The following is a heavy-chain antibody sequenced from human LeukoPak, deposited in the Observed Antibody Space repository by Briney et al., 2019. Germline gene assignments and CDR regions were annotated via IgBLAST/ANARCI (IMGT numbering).Heavy chain of an antibody. CDR1: GFSLSTSGVG. CDR2: IYWNDDK. Sequence: SGPTPVKPTQTLTLTCTFSGFSLSTSGVGVGWIRQPPGKALEWLALIYWNDDKRYSPSLKSRLTITKDTSKNQVVLTMTNMDPVDTATYYCARESGYSSSWYGDWLDPWGQGTLVTVSS. D-gene: IGHD6-13*01. CDR3: ARESGYSSSWYGDWLDP. V-gene: IGHV2-5*01. J-gene: IGHJ5*02.